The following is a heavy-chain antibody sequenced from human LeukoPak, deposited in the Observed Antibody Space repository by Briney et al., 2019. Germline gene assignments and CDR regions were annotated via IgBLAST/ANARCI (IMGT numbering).Heavy chain of an antibody. CDR1: GYSISSGYY. V-gene: IGHV4-38-2*01. CDR3: ARHESGTGFDP. Sequence: SETLSLTCAVSGYSISSGYYWGWIRQPPGKGLEWIASIYSGGSAYYNPSLKSRVIISVDTANNTFSLRLTSVTAADTAMYYCARHESGTGFDPWGQGTLVTVSS. CDR2: IYSGGSA. D-gene: IGHD5-12*01. J-gene: IGHJ5*02.